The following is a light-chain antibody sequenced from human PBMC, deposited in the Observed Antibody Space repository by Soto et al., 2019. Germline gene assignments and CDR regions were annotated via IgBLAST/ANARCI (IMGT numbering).Light chain of an antibody. V-gene: IGKV3-20*01. CDR3: QQYASSPLT. J-gene: IGKJ4*01. CDR1: QSVSSSY. CDR2: DAS. Sequence: IAWPQSHGPLSLSPGSRSTPSGGSSQSVSSSYLAWYQQKPGQAPRLLIYDASSRATGIPARFSGRGSGTDFTLTSSRLQPEDFAVYYCQQYASSPLTFGGGTKVDIK.